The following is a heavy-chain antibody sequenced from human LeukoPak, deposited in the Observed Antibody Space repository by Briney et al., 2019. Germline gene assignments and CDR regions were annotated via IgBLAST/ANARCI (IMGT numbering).Heavy chain of an antibody. CDR1: GGSFSGYY. CDR2: INHSGST. CDR3: ARWGYYDSSGYSLRNAFDI. J-gene: IGHJ3*02. V-gene: IGHV4-34*01. D-gene: IGHD3-22*01. Sequence: PSETLSLTCAVYGGSFSGYYWSWIRQPPGKGLEWIGEINHSGSTNYNPSLKSRVTISVDTSKNQFSLKLSSVTAADTAVYYCARWGYYDSSGYSLRNAFDIWGQGTMVTVSS.